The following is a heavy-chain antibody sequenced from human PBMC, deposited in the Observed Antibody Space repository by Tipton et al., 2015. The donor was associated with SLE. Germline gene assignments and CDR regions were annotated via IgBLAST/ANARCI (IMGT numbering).Heavy chain of an antibody. D-gene: IGHD5-24*01. CDR3: ARSPDANFFYFDF. V-gene: IGHV2-5*01. CDR2: IHWNNDT. J-gene: IGHJ4*02. CDR1: GFALNTGGMG. Sequence: LVKPTETLTLTCTFSGFALNTGGMGVAWIRQPPGKALEWLAFIHWNNDTFYSPSLRSRVIITRDTFQTQVVLTMTNMDPMDTGTYYCARSPDANFFYFDFWGQGVLVTVSS.